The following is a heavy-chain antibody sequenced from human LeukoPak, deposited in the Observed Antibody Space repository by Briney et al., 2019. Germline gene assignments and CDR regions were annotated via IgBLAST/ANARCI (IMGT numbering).Heavy chain of an antibody. J-gene: IGHJ5*02. CDR3: ARGQRVTMVRGVITRRNWFDP. CDR1: GGSFSGYY. D-gene: IGHD3-10*01. Sequence: PSETLSLTCAVYGGSFSGYYWSWIRQPPGKGLEWIGEINHSGSTNYNPSLKSRVTISVDTSKNQFSLKLSSVTAADTAVYYCARGQRVTMVRGVITRRNWFDPWGQGTLVTVSS. V-gene: IGHV4-34*01. CDR2: INHSGST.